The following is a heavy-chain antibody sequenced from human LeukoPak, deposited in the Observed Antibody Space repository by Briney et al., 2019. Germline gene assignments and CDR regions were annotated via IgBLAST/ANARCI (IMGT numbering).Heavy chain of an antibody. V-gene: IGHV3-23*01. CDR2: ISGSGGNT. CDR1: GFIFSTYA. CDR3: AKSPTGVNDAFEI. J-gene: IGHJ3*02. D-gene: IGHD7-27*01. Sequence: GGSLRLSCAASGFIFSTYAMSWVRQAPGKGLEWVSGISGSGGNTYYAESVKGRFSISRDNSRNTVFLQMSSLRAEDTAVYYCAKSPTGVNDAFEIWGQGTMVTVSS.